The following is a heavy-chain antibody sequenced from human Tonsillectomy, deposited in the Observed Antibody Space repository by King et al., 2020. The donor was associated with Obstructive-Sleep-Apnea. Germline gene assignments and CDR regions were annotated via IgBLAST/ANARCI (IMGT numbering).Heavy chain of an antibody. J-gene: IGHJ4*02. D-gene: IGHD2-8*01. CDR1: GFTVSTNY. V-gene: IGHV3-66*01. Sequence: VQLVESGGALVQPGGSLRLSCAASGFTVSTNYMSWVRQSPGKGLEWVSVIYSGGSTYYADSVEGRFTISRDNSKNTVYLQMNSLRAEDTAVYYCARGEYLTSVLWGQGTLVTVSS. CDR2: IYSGGST. CDR3: ARGEYLTSVL.